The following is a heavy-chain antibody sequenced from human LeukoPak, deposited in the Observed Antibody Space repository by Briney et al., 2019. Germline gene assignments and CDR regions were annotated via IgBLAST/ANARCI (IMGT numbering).Heavy chain of an antibody. D-gene: IGHD2-15*01. J-gene: IGHJ5*01. CDR2: ISGSGLNT. V-gene: IGHV3-23*01. CDR1: GFIFSTYG. CDR3: ARGTLEHCSGASCYPLDS. Sequence: GGSLRLSCAASGFIFSTYGMTWFRQAPGRGLEWVSGISGSGLNTYYTGSVNGRFTISRDNSKNTLYLQMNSLRAEDTAVYYCARGTLEHCSGASCYPLDSWGQGTLVTVSS.